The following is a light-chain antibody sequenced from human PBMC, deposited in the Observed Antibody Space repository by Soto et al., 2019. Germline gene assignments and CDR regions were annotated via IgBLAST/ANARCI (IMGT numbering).Light chain of an antibody. J-gene: IGKJ5*01. CDR3: QQHNQWPIT. Sequence: EIVMTQSPATLSVSPGERATLSCRASQSAGNFLAWYKQKPGQAPRLLIYYISTRATGIPARFSGSGSGTEFTLTINSLQSEDSAVYYCQQHNQWPITFGQGTRLEI. CDR1: QSAGNF. V-gene: IGKV3D-15*01. CDR2: YIS.